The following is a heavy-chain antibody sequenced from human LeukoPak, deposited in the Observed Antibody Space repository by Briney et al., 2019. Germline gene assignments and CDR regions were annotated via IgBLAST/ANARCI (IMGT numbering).Heavy chain of an antibody. V-gene: IGHV3-48*03. CDR1: GFTFSSYE. J-gene: IGHJ4*02. D-gene: IGHD4-23*01. Sequence: GGSLRLSCAASGFTFSSYEMNWVRQAPGKGLEWVSYISSSGSTIYYADSVKGRFTISRDNSKNTLYMQMNSLRAVDTAVYYCAKGSVTDYGGVALDYWGQGTLVTVSS. CDR3: AKGSVTDYGGVALDY. CDR2: ISSSGSTI.